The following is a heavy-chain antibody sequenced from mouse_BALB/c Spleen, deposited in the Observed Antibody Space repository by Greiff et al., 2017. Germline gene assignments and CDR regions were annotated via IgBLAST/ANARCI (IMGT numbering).Heavy chain of an antibody. CDR2: IDPYGSEN. D-gene: IGHD2-4*01. CDR1: GYTFTSYW. V-gene: IGHV1-74*01. J-gene: IGHJ2*01. Sequence: SCKASGYTFTSYWMYWVKQRPELGLEWIGRIDPYGSENHYNQKFKDKAILTVDKSSSTAYMQISSLTSEDSAVYYCARRLRRDFAYWGQGTPLTVSS. CDR3: ARRLRRDFAY.